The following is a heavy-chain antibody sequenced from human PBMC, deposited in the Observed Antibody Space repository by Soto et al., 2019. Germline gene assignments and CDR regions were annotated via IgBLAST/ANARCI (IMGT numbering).Heavy chain of an antibody. CDR2: ISYDGSNK. D-gene: IGHD5-18*01. J-gene: IGHJ4*02. CDR1: GFTFSSYG. V-gene: IGHV3-30*18. Sequence: ESGGGVVQPGRSLRLSCAASGFTFSSYGMHWVRQAPGKGLEWVAVISYDGSNKYYADSVKGRFTISRDNSKNTLYLQMNSLRAEDTAVYYCAKDGGYSYGGDGSADYWGQGTLVTVSS. CDR3: AKDGGYSYGGDGSADY.